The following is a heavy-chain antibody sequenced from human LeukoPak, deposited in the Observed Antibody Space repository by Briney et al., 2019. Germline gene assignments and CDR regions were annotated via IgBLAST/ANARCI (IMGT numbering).Heavy chain of an antibody. Sequence: ASVKVSCKASGSTFTSYYMHWVRQAPGRGLEWMGIINPSGGSTSYAQKFQGRVTMTRDTSTSTVYMELSSLRSEDTAVYYCARRHYGDYYMDDWGKGTTVTVSS. CDR3: ARRHYGDYYMDD. D-gene: IGHD4-17*01. CDR2: INPSGGST. J-gene: IGHJ6*03. CDR1: GSTFTSYY. V-gene: IGHV1-46*01.